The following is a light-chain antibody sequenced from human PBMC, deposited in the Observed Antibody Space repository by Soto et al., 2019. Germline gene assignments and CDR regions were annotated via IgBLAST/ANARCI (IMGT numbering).Light chain of an antibody. CDR1: QSVVSSS. J-gene: IGKJ1*01. CDR2: DAS. Sequence: PGERATLSCGASQSVVSSSLAWYQQKPGLAPRLLIHDASSRATGIPDRFSGSGSGTDFTLTISRLEPEDFAVYYCHQYGSSPQTFGQGTKVEIK. V-gene: IGKV3D-20*01. CDR3: HQYGSSPQT.